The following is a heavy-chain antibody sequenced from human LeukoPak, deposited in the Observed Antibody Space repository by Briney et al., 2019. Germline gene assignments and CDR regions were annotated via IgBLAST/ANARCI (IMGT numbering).Heavy chain of an antibody. J-gene: IGHJ6*04. CDR1: GYTFTSYY. Sequence: ASVKVSCKASGYTFTSYYMHWVRQAPGQGLEWMGTINPSGGSTSYAQKFQGRVTMTRDTSTSTVYMELSSLRSEDTAVYYCARDLITMVRGVIRYYGMDVWGKGTTVTVSS. CDR2: INPSGGST. D-gene: IGHD3-10*01. V-gene: IGHV1-46*01. CDR3: ARDLITMVRGVIRYYGMDV.